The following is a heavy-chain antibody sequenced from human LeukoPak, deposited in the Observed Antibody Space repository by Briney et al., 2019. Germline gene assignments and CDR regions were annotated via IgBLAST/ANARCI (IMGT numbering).Heavy chain of an antibody. D-gene: IGHD3-16*01. J-gene: IGHJ6*02. CDR3: ARGGGLDV. CDR1: EFTFSSYS. Sequence: GGSLRLSCAASEFTFSSYSMNWARQAPGKGLEWVSYITNSGNSKSYADSVKGRFTISKDNTKNSLYLQMNGLRAEDTAVYFCARGGGLDVWGQGATVTVSS. CDR2: ITNSGNSK. V-gene: IGHV3-48*01.